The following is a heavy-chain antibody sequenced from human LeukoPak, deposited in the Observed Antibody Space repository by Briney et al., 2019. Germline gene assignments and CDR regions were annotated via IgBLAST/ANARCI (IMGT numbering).Heavy chain of an antibody. D-gene: IGHD4-23*01. J-gene: IGHJ4*02. CDR1: GGSISSSSYY. CDR3: ARGHMGGNPATD. CDR2: IYYSGST. Sequence: PSETLSLTCTVSGGSISSSSYYWGWIRQPPGKGLEWIGSIYYSGSTYYNPSLKSRVTISVDPSKNQFSLKLSSVTAADTALYYCARGHMGGNPATDWGQGNLVTVSS. V-gene: IGHV4-39*07.